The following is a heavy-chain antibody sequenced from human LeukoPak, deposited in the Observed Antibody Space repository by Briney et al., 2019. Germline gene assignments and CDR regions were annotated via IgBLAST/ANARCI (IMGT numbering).Heavy chain of an antibody. V-gene: IGHV1-8*01. Sequence: ASVKVSCKASGYSFTSYDINWVRQATGQGLEWMGWMNPNSGNTGYAQKFQGRVTMTRNTAVSTAYMELSSLTSEDTAVYYCARGQWEDGGNWFDPWGQGTLVTVSS. J-gene: IGHJ5*02. CDR2: MNPNSGNT. CDR1: GYSFTSYD. CDR3: ARGQWEDGGNWFDP. D-gene: IGHD1-26*01.